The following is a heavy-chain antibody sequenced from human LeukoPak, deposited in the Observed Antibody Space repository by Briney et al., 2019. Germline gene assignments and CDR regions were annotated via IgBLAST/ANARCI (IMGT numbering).Heavy chain of an antibody. D-gene: IGHD3-10*01. V-gene: IGHV3-21*01. CDR3: ARDPDLNYGKGSYFDY. J-gene: IGHJ4*02. CDR2: ISSSSSYI. Sequence: GGSLRLSCAASGFTFSSYSMNWVRQAPGKGLEWVSSISSSSSYIYYADTVKGRFTISRDNAKNSLYLQMNSLRAEDTAVDYCARDPDLNYGKGSYFDYWGQGPLVSVSS. CDR1: GFTFSSYS.